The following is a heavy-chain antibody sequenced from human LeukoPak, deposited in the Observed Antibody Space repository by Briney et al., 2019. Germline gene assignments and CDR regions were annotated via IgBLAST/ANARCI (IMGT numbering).Heavy chain of an antibody. CDR3: ARGPGPMITFGGVIAILYYFDY. V-gene: IGHV3-7*01. D-gene: IGHD3-16*02. J-gene: IGHJ4*02. CDR2: IKKDGSAT. CDR1: GFNFSNYS. Sequence: PGGSLRLSCAASGFNFSNYSMSWVRHAPGKGLEWVSNIKKDGSATYYADSVKGRFIISRDNAKNSLSLEMYRLRADDTAVYYCARGPGPMITFGGVIAILYYFDYWGQGTLVTVSS.